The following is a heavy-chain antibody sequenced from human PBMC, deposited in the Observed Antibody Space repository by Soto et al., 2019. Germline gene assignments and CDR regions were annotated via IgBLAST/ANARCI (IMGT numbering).Heavy chain of an antibody. V-gene: IGHV1-18*01. CDR3: ARVGYSSSWTYYYYYYGMDV. J-gene: IGHJ6*02. D-gene: IGHD6-13*01. CDR2: ISAYNGNT. CDR1: GYTFNTYG. Sequence: ASVKVSCKTSGYTFNTYGINWVRQAPGQGLEWMGWISAYNGNTNYAQKLQGRVTMTTDTSTSTAYMELRSLRSDDTAVYYCARVGYSSSWTYYYYYYGMDVWGQGTTVTVSS.